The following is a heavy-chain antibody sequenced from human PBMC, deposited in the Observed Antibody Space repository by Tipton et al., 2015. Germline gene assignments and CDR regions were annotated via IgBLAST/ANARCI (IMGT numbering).Heavy chain of an antibody. D-gene: IGHD3-10*01. J-gene: IGHJ4*02. CDR1: GFTFSGYS. V-gene: IGHV3-23*01. CDR2: ISGSRIRT. CDR3: AKGGALWFGEPPTD. Sequence: SLRLSCAASGFTFSGYSMNWVRQAPGKGLEWVSTISGSRIRTYYADSVMGRFSISRDNPKNTLYLQMNSLRVDDTAVYYCAKGGALWFGEPPTDWGQGTLVTVSS.